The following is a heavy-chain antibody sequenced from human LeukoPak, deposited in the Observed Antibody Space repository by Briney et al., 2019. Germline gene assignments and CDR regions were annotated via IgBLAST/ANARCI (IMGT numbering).Heavy chain of an antibody. D-gene: IGHD6-13*01. Sequence: PGRSLSLSCAASGFTFADYAMHWVRPAPGEGLEWVSGISWNSGSIGYADSLKGRFTISRDNAKNSLYLQMNSLRAEDTALYYCAKDRYSSSSWYIFDYWGQGTLVTVSS. V-gene: IGHV3-9*01. CDR2: ISWNSGSI. CDR3: AKDRYSSSSWYIFDY. CDR1: GFTFADYA. J-gene: IGHJ4*02.